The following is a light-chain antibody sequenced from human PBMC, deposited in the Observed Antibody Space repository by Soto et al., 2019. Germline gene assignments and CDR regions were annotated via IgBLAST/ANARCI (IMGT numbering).Light chain of an antibody. CDR3: QQYGDSLLT. J-gene: IGKJ1*01. CDR2: DAS. V-gene: IGKV3-20*01. CDR1: QSVSNY. Sequence: EIVMTQSPATLSVSPGGRATLSCRASQSVSNYLAWYQQRPGQAPRLLMYDASTRATGIPDRFSGSGSGTDFTLIISRLEPEDFAVYYCQQYGDSLLTFGQGTKVDI.